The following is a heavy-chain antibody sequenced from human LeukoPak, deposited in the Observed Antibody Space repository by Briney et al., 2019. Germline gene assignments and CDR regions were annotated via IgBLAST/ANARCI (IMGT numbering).Heavy chain of an antibody. J-gene: IGHJ4*02. CDR2: ISWNSGSI. D-gene: IGHD1-14*01. Sequence: GGSLRRSCAASGFTFSSYAMHWVRQAPGKGLEWVSGISWNSGSIGYADSVKGRFTISRDNAKNSLYLQMNSLRAEDTALYYCAKDIATGNRLYYFDYWGQGTLVTVSS. CDR1: GFTFSSYA. CDR3: AKDIATGNRLYYFDY. V-gene: IGHV3-9*01.